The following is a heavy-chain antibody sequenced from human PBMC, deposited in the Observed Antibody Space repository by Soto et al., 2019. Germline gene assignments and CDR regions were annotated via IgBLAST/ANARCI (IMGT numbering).Heavy chain of an antibody. CDR3: ARQFSVYGDYGRYFDF. CDR2: IYYSGST. V-gene: IGHV4-39*01. J-gene: IGHJ4*02. D-gene: IGHD4-17*01. Sequence: PSETLSLTCTGSGGSISSSGYYWGWIRQPPGKGLEWIGTIYYSGSTYYNPSLKSRVTISVDTSKNQFSLKLSSVTAADTAVYYCARQFSVYGDYGRYFDFWGQGTLVTVSS. CDR1: GGSISSSGYY.